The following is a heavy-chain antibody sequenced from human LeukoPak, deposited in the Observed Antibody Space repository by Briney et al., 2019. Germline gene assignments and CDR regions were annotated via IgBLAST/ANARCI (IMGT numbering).Heavy chain of an antibody. D-gene: IGHD5-24*01. J-gene: IGHJ4*02. CDR1: GFTFSSYS. Sequence: GGSLRLSCAASGFTFSSYSMNWVRQAPGKGLEWVSCISSSSSHIYYADSVKGRFTISRDNAKNSLYLQMSSLRVEDTAVYYCAREREMIGSPGDYWGQGTLVTVSS. V-gene: IGHV3-21*01. CDR2: ISSSSSHI. CDR3: AREREMIGSPGDY.